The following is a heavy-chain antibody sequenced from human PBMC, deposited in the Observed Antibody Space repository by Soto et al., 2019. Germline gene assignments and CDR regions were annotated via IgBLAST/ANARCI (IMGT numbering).Heavy chain of an antibody. CDR1: GFTFSSYA. CDR3: ARDSSYAMDV. D-gene: IGHD2-2*01. V-gene: IGHV3-30-3*01. J-gene: IGHJ6*02. Sequence: QVQLVESGGGVVQPGRSLRLSCAASGFTFSSYAMHWVRQAPGKGLEWVAVISYDGTNKYYADPVKGRFTISRDNSKNTLDLQMNSLRAEDTAAYYCARDSSYAMDVWGQGTTVTVSS. CDR2: ISYDGTNK.